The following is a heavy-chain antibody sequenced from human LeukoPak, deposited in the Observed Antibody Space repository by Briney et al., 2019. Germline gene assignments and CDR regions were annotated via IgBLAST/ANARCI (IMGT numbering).Heavy chain of an antibody. V-gene: IGHV1-18*01. CDR3: ARSGSHNYYYYGMDV. Sequence: ASVKVSCKASGYTFTSYGISWVRQAPGQGLEWMGWISAYNGNTNYAQKFQSRVTMTTDTSTNTVNMELRSLRSDDTAVFYCARSGSHNYYYYGMDVWGQGTTVIVSS. D-gene: IGHD1-26*01. CDR1: GYTFTSYG. J-gene: IGHJ6*02. CDR2: ISAYNGNT.